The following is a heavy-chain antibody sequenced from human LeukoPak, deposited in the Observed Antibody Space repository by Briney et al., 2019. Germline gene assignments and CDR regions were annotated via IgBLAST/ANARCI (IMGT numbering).Heavy chain of an antibody. CDR1: GFSFSRYD. Sequence: GGSLRLSCAASGFSFSRYDIHWVRQAPGKGLERVAFIRYDGSNKNYADSVKGRFTISRDNFMSTVYLQMNSLRAEDTAVYYCAKDRQTITIFGVVNTPRANFDYWGQGTLVTVSS. D-gene: IGHD3-3*01. CDR3: AKDRQTITIFGVVNTPRANFDY. J-gene: IGHJ4*02. CDR2: IRYDGSNK. V-gene: IGHV3-30*02.